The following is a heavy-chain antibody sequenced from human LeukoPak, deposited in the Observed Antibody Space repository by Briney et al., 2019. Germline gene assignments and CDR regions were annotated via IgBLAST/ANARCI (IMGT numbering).Heavy chain of an antibody. J-gene: IGHJ4*02. CDR1: GFTFSNFW. V-gene: IGHV3-7*01. CDR3: AIGVYHLDH. D-gene: IGHD3-3*01. CDR2: IRDDGNEK. Sequence: QPGGSLRLSCAASGFTFSNFWMTWVRQAPGKGLEWVANIRDDGNEKYYVDSVKGRFTISRDNAKNSLYLQMNSLRAEDTAVYYCAIGVYHLDHWGQGTLVTVSS.